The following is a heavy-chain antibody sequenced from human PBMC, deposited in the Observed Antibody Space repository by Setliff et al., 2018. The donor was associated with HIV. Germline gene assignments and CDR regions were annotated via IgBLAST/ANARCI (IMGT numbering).Heavy chain of an antibody. J-gene: IGHJ5*02. D-gene: IGHD2-15*01. CDR3: ARGVVVAANNWFDP. Sequence: PGGSLRLSCAASGFTFSSYSMNWVRQAPEKGLECVSYILSSSDNIFYADSVKGRFTISRDNAKNSLYMQMNSLRAEDTAVYYCARGVVVAANNWFDPWGQGTLVTVSS. CDR1: GFTFSSYS. V-gene: IGHV3-48*01. CDR2: ILSSSDNI.